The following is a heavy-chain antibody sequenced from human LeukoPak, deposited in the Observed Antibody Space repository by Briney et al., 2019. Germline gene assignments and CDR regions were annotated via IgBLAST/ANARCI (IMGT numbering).Heavy chain of an antibody. V-gene: IGHV3-9*01. D-gene: IGHD5-18*01. Sequence: PGRSLRLSCVTSGFTFPNHAMHWVRQAPGKGLEWVSGIQHDSANTGYSASVKGRFTISRDDAKRTLFLEMNGLRSDDTALYYCAKDRGTGYTYGELDSWGQGTLVSVSS. J-gene: IGHJ5*01. CDR1: GFTFPNHA. CDR2: IQHDSANT. CDR3: AKDRGTGYTYGELDS.